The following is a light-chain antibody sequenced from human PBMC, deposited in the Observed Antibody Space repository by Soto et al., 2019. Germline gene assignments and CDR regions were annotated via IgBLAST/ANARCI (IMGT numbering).Light chain of an antibody. CDR1: QSVRSN. V-gene: IGKV3-15*01. CDR2: SAS. CDR3: QQYNNWWT. Sequence: EIVLTQSPGTLSLSPGEGATLSCRASQSVRSNLAWYQQKPGQAPRPLIYSASTRATGIPARFSGSGSGTEFTLTISSLQSEDFAVYYCQQYNNWWTFGQGTKVDI. J-gene: IGKJ1*01.